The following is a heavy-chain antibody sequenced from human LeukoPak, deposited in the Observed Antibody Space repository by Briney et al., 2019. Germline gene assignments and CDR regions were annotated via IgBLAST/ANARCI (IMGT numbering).Heavy chain of an antibody. V-gene: IGHV4-4*02. CDR3: ARLLYGSGSYSNIFDS. D-gene: IGHD3-10*01. Sequence: PSGTLSLTCAVSGGSISSSNWWSWVRQPPGKGLEWIGEIYHSGSTNYNPSLKSRVTISVDKSKNQFSLKLSPVTAADTAVYYCARLLYGSGSYSNIFDSWGQGTLVTVSS. CDR2: IYHSGST. CDR1: GGSISSSNW. J-gene: IGHJ4*02.